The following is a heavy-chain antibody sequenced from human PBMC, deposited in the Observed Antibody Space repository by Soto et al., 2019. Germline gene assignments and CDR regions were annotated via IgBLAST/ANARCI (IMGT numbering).Heavy chain of an antibody. V-gene: IGHV4-4*02. Sequence: SETLSLTCTVSGGSISSYWWSWVRQPPGKGLEWIGEIYHSGSTNYNPSLKSRVTISVDKSKNQFSLKLSSVTAADTAVYYCARKCDFWSGYSYYYGMDVWGQGTTVTVSS. D-gene: IGHD3-3*01. CDR2: IYHSGST. CDR3: ARKCDFWSGYSYYYGMDV. CDR1: GGSISSYW. J-gene: IGHJ6*02.